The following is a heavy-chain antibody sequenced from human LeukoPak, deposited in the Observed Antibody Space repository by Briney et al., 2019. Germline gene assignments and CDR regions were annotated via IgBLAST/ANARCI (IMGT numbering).Heavy chain of an antibody. CDR2: IKKDGSEK. D-gene: IGHD4-17*01. Sequence: GGSLRLSCAASGFTFSSYWMSWVRQAPGKGLEWVANIKKDGSEKYYVDSVKGRFTISRDNAKNSLYLQMNSLRAEDTAVYYCAKDRLRATLTSFDYWGQGTLVTVSS. CDR3: AKDRLRATLTSFDY. J-gene: IGHJ4*02. CDR1: GFTFSSYW. V-gene: IGHV3-7*03.